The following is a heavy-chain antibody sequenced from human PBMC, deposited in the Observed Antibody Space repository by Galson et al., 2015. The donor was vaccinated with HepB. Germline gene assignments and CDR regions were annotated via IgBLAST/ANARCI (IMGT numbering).Heavy chain of an antibody. CDR3: ARSGASSGWYPKPVDY. CDR2: TYYRSKWYN. Sequence: CAISGDSVSSNSAAWNWIRQSPSRGLEWLGRTYYRSKWYNDYAVSVKSRITINPDTSKNQFSLQLNSVTPEDTAVYYCARSGASSGWYPKPVDYWGQGTLVTVSS. J-gene: IGHJ4*02. CDR1: GDSVSSNSAA. V-gene: IGHV6-1*01. D-gene: IGHD6-19*01.